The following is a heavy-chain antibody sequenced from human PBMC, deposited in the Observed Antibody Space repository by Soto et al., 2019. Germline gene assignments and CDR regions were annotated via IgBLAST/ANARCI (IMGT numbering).Heavy chain of an antibody. J-gene: IGHJ4*02. CDR3: AKDFYGTMYYFDY. D-gene: IGHD3-16*01. Sequence: GGSLSLSCAASGFTFDDYTMHWVRQAPGKGLEWVSLISWDGGSTYYADSVKGRFTISRDNSKNSLYLQMNSLRTEDTALYYCAKDFYGTMYYFDYWGQGTLVTVSA. CDR1: GFTFDDYT. V-gene: IGHV3-43*01. CDR2: ISWDGGST.